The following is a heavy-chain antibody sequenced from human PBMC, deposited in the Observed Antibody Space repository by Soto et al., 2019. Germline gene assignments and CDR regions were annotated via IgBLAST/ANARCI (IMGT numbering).Heavy chain of an antibody. V-gene: IGHV1-18*04. CDR1: GYTFTSYG. D-gene: IGHD3-16*01. CDR2: ISAFNGDT. J-gene: IGHJ4*02. CDR3: TREAVWPRMVSCD. Sequence: QVQLVQSGSEVKKPGASVNVSCKAFGYTFTSYGVSWVRQVPGQGLEWLGWISAFNGDTQYAQTMKGRLTVTTDTSTTTVHMQLRSLTPADTAVYYCTREAVWPRMVSCDWGQGTLVSVS.